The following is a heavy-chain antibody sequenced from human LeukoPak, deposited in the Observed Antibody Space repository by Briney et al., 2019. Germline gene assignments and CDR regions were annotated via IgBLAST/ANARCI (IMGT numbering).Heavy chain of an antibody. D-gene: IGHD2-15*01. CDR2: INPSGGST. J-gene: IGHJ6*02. CDR3: ARVDMRCSGGSCYSDGMDV. CDR1: GYTFTSYY. V-gene: IGHV1-46*01. Sequence: ASVKVSCKASGYTFTSYYMHWVRQAPGQGLEWMGIINPSGGSTSYAQKFQGRVTKTRDTSTSTVYMELSSLRSEDTAVYYCARVDMRCSGGSCYSDGMDVWGQGTTVTVSS.